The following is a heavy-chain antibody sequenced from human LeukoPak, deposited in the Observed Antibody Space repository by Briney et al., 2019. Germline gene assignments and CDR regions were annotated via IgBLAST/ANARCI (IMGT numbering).Heavy chain of an antibody. J-gene: IGHJ4*02. CDR1: GFTFTNHF. Sequence: ASVKVSCTPSGFTFTNHFMHWVRQAPGQGLEWMGIISPSGDSTSYAQKFQGRVTMTRDTSTSTLYMELSSLRSEDTAMYYCARAEDQDFDYWGQGTLVTVSS. CDR2: ISPSGDST. D-gene: IGHD2-15*01. V-gene: IGHV1-46*01. CDR3: ARAEDQDFDY.